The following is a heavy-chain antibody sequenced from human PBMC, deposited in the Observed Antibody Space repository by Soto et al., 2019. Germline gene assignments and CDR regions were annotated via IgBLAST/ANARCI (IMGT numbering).Heavy chain of an antibody. J-gene: IGHJ6*02. CDR2: LSGSGVST. Sequence: EVQLLESGGGLVQPGGSLRLSCAASGFTFSSYAMTWVRQAPGKGLEWVSALSGSGVSTYYADSVKGRFTISRDNSKNTLYLQTNSMSAEDTSVYYCAKGGGSKDYYDTSGYYLYYSHAMDVWGQGTTVTVSS. V-gene: IGHV3-23*01. CDR3: AKGGGSKDYYDTSGYYLYYSHAMDV. D-gene: IGHD3-22*01. CDR1: GFTFSSYA.